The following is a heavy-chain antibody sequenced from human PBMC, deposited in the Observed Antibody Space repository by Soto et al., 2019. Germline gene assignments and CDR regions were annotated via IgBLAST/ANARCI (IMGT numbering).Heavy chain of an antibody. D-gene: IGHD6-19*01. Sequence: ESGGGLVQPGGSLRLSCAASGFTFSDHYMQWVRQAPGKGLEWVARIRNKANSYTTIYAASVKGRFTISRDGSKNSLYLERSSLRTEDTAVYYCSRGAEGKTPAGSLNYYYGMDVWGQGTTVTVSS. V-gene: IGHV3-72*01. CDR2: IRNKANSYTT. J-gene: IGHJ6*02. CDR3: SRGAEGKTPAGSLNYYYGMDV. CDR1: GFTFSDHY.